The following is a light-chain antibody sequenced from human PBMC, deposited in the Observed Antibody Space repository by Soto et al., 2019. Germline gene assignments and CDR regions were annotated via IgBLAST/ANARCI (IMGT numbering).Light chain of an antibody. J-gene: IGKJ4*01. CDR3: QHYGSSPLT. V-gene: IGKV3-20*01. Sequence: EIVWTQSPGTLSLSPGERATLSCRTSQSVSSSYLAWYQQKPGQAPRLLIYGASSRATGIPDRFSGSGSGTDFTLTISRLEPEDFAVYYCQHYGSSPLTFGGGTKVELK. CDR2: GAS. CDR1: QSVSSSY.